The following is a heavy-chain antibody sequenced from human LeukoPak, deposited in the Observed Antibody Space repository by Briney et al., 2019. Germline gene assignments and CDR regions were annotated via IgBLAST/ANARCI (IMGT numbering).Heavy chain of an antibody. CDR2: INTDGGST. CDR1: GFTFSSYW. Sequence: GGSLRLSCAASGFTFSSYWMHWVRQAPGKGLVWVSRINTDGGSTSYADSVKGRFTISRDNAKNTLYLQMNSLGAEDTAVYFCASPKFVDAFDIWGQGTMVTVSS. CDR3: ASPKFVDAFDI. J-gene: IGHJ3*02. D-gene: IGHD6-6*01. V-gene: IGHV3-74*01.